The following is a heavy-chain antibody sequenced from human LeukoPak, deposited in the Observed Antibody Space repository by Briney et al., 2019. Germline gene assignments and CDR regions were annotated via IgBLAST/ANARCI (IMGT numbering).Heavy chain of an antibody. J-gene: IGHJ4*02. CDR2: ISGSGGST. CDR1: GFTFSSYA. CDR3: AKGRRQWLPPFLSYFDY. V-gene: IGHV3-23*01. Sequence: GGSLRLSCAASGFTFSSYAMSSVRQAPGKGLEWVSAISGSGGSTYYADSVKGRFTISRDNSKNTLYLQMNSLRAEDTAVYYCAKGRRQWLPPFLSYFDYWGQGTLVTVSS. D-gene: IGHD6-19*01.